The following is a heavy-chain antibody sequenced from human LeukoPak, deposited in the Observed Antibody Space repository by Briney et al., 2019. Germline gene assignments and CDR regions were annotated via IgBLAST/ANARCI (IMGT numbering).Heavy chain of an antibody. D-gene: IGHD3-10*01. V-gene: IGHV3-48*01. J-gene: IGHJ4*02. CDR1: GFTFSSYS. CDR2: ISSSSSTI. CDR3: ARSEVTPYGYFDY. Sequence: GGSLRLSCAASGFTFSSYSVDWVRQAPGKGLEWVSYISSSSSTIYYVESVKGRFTISRDNAKNSLYLQMNSLRAEDTAVYYCARSEVTPYGYFDYWGPRTLVTVSS.